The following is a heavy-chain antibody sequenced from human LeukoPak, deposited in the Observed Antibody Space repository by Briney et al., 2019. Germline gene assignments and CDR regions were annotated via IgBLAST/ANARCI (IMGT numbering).Heavy chain of an antibody. D-gene: IGHD1-26*01. CDR3: ARENGGPTSAYFDY. Sequence: TGGSLRLSCAASGFTFISYWMSWVRQAPGKGLEWVANIKQDGSEKYYVDSVKGRFTISRDNAKNSLYLQMNSLRAEDTAVYYCARENGGPTSAYFDYWGQGTQVTVSS. CDR1: GFTFISYW. CDR2: IKQDGSEK. J-gene: IGHJ4*02. V-gene: IGHV3-7*01.